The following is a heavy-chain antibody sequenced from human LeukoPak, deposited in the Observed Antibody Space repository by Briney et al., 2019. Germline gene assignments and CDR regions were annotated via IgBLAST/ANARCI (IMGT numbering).Heavy chain of an antibody. CDR1: GYPFIGYC. J-gene: IGHJ4*02. CDR2: ISPKSGAT. D-gene: IGHD2-2*01. Sequence: GASVKVSCKASGYPFIGYCMHWVRQAPGQGLEWMGWISPKSGATNSAPNFQGRVSMTRDTSISTAYMELNMVRSDDTAVYYCARALYTRSPEFDYWGQGTLLTVS. CDR3: ARALYTRSPEFDY. V-gene: IGHV1-2*02.